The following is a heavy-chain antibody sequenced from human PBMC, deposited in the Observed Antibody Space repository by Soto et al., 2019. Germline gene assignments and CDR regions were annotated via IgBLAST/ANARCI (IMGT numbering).Heavy chain of an antibody. Sequence: TGGSLRLSCAASGFTFSNAWLNWVRQAPGKGLEWVGRIKSKTDGGTTDYAAPVKGRFTISRDDSKNTLFLQMNSLKTEDTAMYYCTTLFWSYQPLKIGLDYWGQGTLVTVSS. D-gene: IGHD2-2*01. CDR3: TTLFWSYQPLKIGLDY. J-gene: IGHJ4*02. V-gene: IGHV3-15*07. CDR2: IKSKTDGGTT. CDR1: GFTFSNAW.